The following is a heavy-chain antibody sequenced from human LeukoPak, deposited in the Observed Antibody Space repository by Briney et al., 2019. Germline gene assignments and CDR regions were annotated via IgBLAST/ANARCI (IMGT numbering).Heavy chain of an antibody. D-gene: IGHD2-8*02. CDR1: GFTFSSYS. Sequence: GGSLRLSCAASGFTFSSYSMNWVRQAPGKGLEWVSSISSSSSYIYYADSVKGRFPISRDNAKNSLYLQMNSLRAEDTAVYYCARLFGGVTTYDYWGQGALVTVSS. V-gene: IGHV3-21*01. CDR3: ARLFGGVTTYDY. CDR2: ISSSSSYI. J-gene: IGHJ4*02.